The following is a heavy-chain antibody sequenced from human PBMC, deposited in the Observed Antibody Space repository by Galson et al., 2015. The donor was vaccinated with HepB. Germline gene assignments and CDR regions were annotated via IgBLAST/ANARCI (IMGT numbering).Heavy chain of an antibody. V-gene: IGHV1-69*13. D-gene: IGHD3-3*01. Sequence: SVKVSCKASGGTFSSYAISWVRQAPGQGLEWMGGIIPIFGTANYAQKFQGRVTITADESTSTAYMELSSLRSEDTAVYYCARKSGGYDFWSGPPNYYGMDVWGQGTTVTVSS. J-gene: IGHJ6*02. CDR2: IIPIFGTA. CDR3: ARKSGGYDFWSGPPNYYGMDV. CDR1: GGTFSSYA.